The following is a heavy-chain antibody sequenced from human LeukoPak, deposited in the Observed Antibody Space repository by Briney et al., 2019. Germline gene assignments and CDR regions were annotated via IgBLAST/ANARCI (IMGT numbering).Heavy chain of an antibody. D-gene: IGHD3-10*01. CDR1: GGTFSSYD. CDR2: SIPIFGTA. V-gene: IGHV1-69*13. Sequence: SVKVCCKASGGTFSSYDISWVRQAPGQGLEWMGGSIPIFGTANYAQKFQGRVTITADESTSTAYMELSSLRSEDTAVYYCARSMVPNSYYYYGMHVWGKGTTVTVSS. CDR3: ARSMVPNSYYYYGMHV. J-gene: IGHJ6*04.